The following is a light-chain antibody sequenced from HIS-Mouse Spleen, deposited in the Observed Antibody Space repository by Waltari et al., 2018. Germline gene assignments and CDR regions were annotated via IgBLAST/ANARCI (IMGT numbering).Light chain of an antibody. V-gene: IGLV2-14*01. J-gene: IGLJ2*01. Sequence: QSALTQPASVSGSPGQSITTSCTGTSSDVGGYNYVSWYHQHPGKAPKLIIFEVSNRPAGVSNRFSGSKSGNTASPTISGLQAVDDADYYCSSYTSSSPVVFGRGTKLTVL. CDR3: SSYTSSSPVV. CDR1: SSDVGGYNY. CDR2: EVS.